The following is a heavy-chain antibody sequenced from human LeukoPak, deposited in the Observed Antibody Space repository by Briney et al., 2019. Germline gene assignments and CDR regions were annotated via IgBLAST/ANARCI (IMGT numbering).Heavy chain of an antibody. CDR2: IYIKST. D-gene: IGHD6-19*01. V-gene: IGHV4-59*01. J-gene: IGHJ4*02. CDR3: ARDTTVASGMQY. CDR1: GGSIGTFS. Sequence: PSETLSLTCTVSGGSIGTFSWSWIRQFPGKGLEWIGSIYIKSTNYNPSLKSRVSISVDTSKNQFSLRLVSVTTADTAVYYCARDTTVASGMQYWGQGTLVTVSS.